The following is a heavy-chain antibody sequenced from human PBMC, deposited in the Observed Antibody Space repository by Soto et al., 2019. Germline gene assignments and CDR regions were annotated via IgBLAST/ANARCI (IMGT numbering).Heavy chain of an antibody. CDR2: IKSKTDGGTT. D-gene: IGHD3-10*01. J-gene: IGHJ6*02. V-gene: IGHV3-15*07. CDR1: GFTFSNAW. Sequence: EVQLVESGGGLVKPGGSLRLSCAASGFTFSNAWMNWVRQAPGKGLEWVGRIKSKTDGGTTDYAAPVKGRFTISRDDSKNTLYLQMNSLKTEDTAVYYSTTDTYGSGSYYYYYYGMDVWGQGTTVTVSS. CDR3: TTDTYGSGSYYYYYYGMDV.